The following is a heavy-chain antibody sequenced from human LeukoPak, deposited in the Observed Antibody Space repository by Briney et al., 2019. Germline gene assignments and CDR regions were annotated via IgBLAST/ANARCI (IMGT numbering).Heavy chain of an antibody. CDR1: GFTFSSYW. V-gene: IGHV3-7*01. Sequence: GGSLRLSCAASGFTFSSYWKSWVRQAPGKGLEWVANIKQDGSEKYYVDSVKGRFTISRDNAKNSLYLQMNSLRAEDTAVYYCARRRGRTDNWTREWGYYYMDVWGKGTTVTVSS. D-gene: IGHD1-1*01. CDR3: ARRRGRTDNWTREWGYYYMDV. CDR2: IKQDGSEK. J-gene: IGHJ6*03.